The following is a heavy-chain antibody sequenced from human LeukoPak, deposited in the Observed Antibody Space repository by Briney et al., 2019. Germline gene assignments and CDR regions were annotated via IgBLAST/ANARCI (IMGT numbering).Heavy chain of an antibody. D-gene: IGHD6-19*01. Sequence: GGSLTLSCAASGFIFSAYEMNWVRQAPGKGLEWVSYISSSGSTIYYADSVKGRFTISRDNAKKSLYLQMNSLRAEDTAVYYCARVYSSGLSYWGQGTLVTVSS. V-gene: IGHV3-48*03. CDR2: ISSSGSTI. CDR1: GFIFSAYE. J-gene: IGHJ4*02. CDR3: ARVYSSGLSY.